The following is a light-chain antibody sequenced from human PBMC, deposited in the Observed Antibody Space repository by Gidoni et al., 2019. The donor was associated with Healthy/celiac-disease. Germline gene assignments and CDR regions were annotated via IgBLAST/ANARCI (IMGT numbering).Light chain of an antibody. V-gene: IGLV2-23*01. CDR3: CSYEGSSTSVV. J-gene: IGLJ2*01. CDR1: SSDVGSYNL. CDR2: EGS. Sequence: QSALTPPASVSVSPGQSITISCTGTSSDVGSYNLVSWYQQHPGKAPKLMIYEGSKRPSGVSNRFSGSKSGNKAALTISGLQAEDEADYYCCSYEGSSTSVVFGGGTKLTVL.